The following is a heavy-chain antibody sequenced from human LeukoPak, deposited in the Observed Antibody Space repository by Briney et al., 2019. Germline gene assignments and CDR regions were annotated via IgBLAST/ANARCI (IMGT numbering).Heavy chain of an antibody. CDR1: GGSFSGYY. Sequence: KPSETLSRTCAVYGGSFSGYYWSWIRQPPGKGLEWIGEINHSGSTNYNPSLKSRVTISVDTSKNQFSLKLSSVTAADTAVYYCARGATYYDILTGYYYRYSYFDYWGQGTLVTVSS. D-gene: IGHD3-9*01. CDR2: INHSGST. CDR3: ARGATYYDILTGYYYRYSYFDY. J-gene: IGHJ4*02. V-gene: IGHV4-34*01.